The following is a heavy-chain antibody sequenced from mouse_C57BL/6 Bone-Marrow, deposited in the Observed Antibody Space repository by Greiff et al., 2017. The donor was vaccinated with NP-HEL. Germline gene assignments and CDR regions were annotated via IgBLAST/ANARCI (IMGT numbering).Heavy chain of an antibody. CDR2: IDPENGDT. Sequence: VQLQQSGAELVRPGASVKLSCTASGFNIKDDYMHWVKQRPEQGLEWIGRIDPENGDTEYASKFQGKATITADKSSNTAYLQLSSLTSEDTAVYFCTTPGYEGGAWFAYWGQGTLVTVSA. CDR3: TTPGYEGGAWFAY. J-gene: IGHJ3*01. V-gene: IGHV14-4*01. D-gene: IGHD2-2*01. CDR1: GFNIKDDY.